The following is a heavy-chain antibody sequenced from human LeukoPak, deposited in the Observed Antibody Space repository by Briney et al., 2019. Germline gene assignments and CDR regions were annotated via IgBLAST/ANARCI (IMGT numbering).Heavy chain of an antibody. V-gene: IGHV1-2*02. CDR1: GYTFTGYY. CDR3: ARDSFVEYGGNPGHY. D-gene: IGHD4-23*01. J-gene: IGHJ4*02. CDR2: INPNSGGT. Sequence: ASVKDSCKASGYTFTGYYMHWVRQTPEQGLERMGLINPNSGGTNYAQKFQGRVTMTRDTSIRTAYMELSRLRSDDTAVYYCARDSFVEYGGNPGHYWGQGTLVTVSS.